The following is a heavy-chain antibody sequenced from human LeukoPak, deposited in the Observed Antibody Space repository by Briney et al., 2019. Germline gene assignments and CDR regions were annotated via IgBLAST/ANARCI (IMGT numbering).Heavy chain of an antibody. Sequence: ASVKVSCKVSGYTLTELSMHWVRQAPGKGIEWMGGFDPEDGETIYAQKFQGRVTMTEDTSTDTAYMELSSLRSEDTAVYYCATGLSRIQLWGGLGYWGQGTLVTVSS. V-gene: IGHV1-24*01. CDR2: FDPEDGET. D-gene: IGHD5-18*01. CDR3: ATGLSRIQLWGGLGY. J-gene: IGHJ4*02. CDR1: GYTLTELS.